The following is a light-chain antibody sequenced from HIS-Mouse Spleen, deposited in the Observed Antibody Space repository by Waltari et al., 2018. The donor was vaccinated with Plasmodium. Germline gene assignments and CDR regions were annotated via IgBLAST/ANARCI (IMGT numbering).Light chain of an antibody. J-gene: IGLJ2*01. CDR2: EVS. Sequence: QSALTQPPSASGSPGQSVTISCTGTSRDVGGYNYVSWYQQHPGKAPKLMMYEVSKRPSGVPYRFSVSKSGNTASLTVSGLQAEDEADYYCSSYAGSNNLVFGGGTKLTVL. V-gene: IGLV2-8*01. CDR1: SRDVGGYNY. CDR3: SSYAGSNNLV.